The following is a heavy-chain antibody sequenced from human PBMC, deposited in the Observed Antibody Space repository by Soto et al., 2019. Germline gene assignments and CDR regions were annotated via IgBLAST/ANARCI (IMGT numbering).Heavy chain of an antibody. D-gene: IGHD2-8*01. Sequence: ASVKVSCKASGYTFTSYDINWVRQATGQGLEWMGWMNPNSGNTGYAQKFQGRVTMTRNTSISTAYMELSSLRSEDTAVYYCARGRLYANYYYYYMDVWGKGTTVTVSS. CDR1: GYTFTSYD. V-gene: IGHV1-8*01. J-gene: IGHJ6*03. CDR3: ARGRLYANYYYYYMDV. CDR2: MNPNSGNT.